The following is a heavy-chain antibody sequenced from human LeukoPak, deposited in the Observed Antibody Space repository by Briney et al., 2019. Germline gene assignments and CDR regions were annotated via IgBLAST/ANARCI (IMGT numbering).Heavy chain of an antibody. CDR3: ARDRTHYADY. Sequence: GGSLRLSCTTSGLTFSHCGMHWVRRAPGKGLEWVAVIWYDGSNKYYADSVKGRFTISRDNSKNTLYLQMNGLRAEDTAVYYCARDRTHYADYWGQGTLVTVSS. CDR2: IWYDGSNK. J-gene: IGHJ4*02. CDR1: GLTFSHCG. V-gene: IGHV3-33*01.